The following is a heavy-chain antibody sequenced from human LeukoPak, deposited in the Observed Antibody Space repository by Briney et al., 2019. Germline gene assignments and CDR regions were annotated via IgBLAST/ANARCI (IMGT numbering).Heavy chain of an antibody. D-gene: IGHD2-2*01. J-gene: IGHJ6*04. CDR2: INWNGGST. V-gene: IGHV3-20*04. CDR1: GFTFDDYG. CDR3: ARDPVVPAATYYYYYGMDV. Sequence: GGSLRLSCAASGFTFDDYGVSWVRQAPGKGLEWVSGINWNGGSTGYADSVKGRFTISRDNAKNSLYLQMNSLRAEDTAVYYCARDPVVPAATYYYYYGMDVWGKGTTVTVSS.